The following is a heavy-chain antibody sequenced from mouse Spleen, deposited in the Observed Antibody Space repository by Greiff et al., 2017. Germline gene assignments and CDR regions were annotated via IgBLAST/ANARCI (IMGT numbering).Heavy chain of an antibody. Sequence: VQLKQSGAELVKPGASVKLSCTASGFNIKDTYMHWVKQRPEQGLEWIGRIDPANGNTKYDPKFQGKATITADTSSNTAYLQLSSLTSEDTAVYYCAIGGNYRIFAYWGQGTLVTVSA. D-gene: IGHD2-1*01. CDR2: IDPANGNT. CDR3: AIGGNYRIFAY. V-gene: IGHV14-3*02. CDR1: GFNIKDTY. J-gene: IGHJ3*01.